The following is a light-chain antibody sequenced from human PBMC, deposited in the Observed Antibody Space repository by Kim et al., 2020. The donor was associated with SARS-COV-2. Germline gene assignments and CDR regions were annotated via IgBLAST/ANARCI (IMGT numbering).Light chain of an antibody. J-gene: IGKJ5*01. CDR1: QSFFIF. Sequence: SVGVKRTIPPRAMQSFFIFLAWANQKPGNLPNILICKASALESGVPSRFSGSEAGTEFTLTISSLQPDDFATYYCQQFYTYPITFGQGTRLEIK. CDR2: KAS. CDR3: QQFYTYPIT. V-gene: IGKV1-5*03.